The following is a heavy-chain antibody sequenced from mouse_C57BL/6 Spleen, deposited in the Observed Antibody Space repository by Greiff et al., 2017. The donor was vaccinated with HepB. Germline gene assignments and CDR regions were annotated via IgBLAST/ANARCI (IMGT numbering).Heavy chain of an antibody. CDR3: ARTPYYYGSSEGYYFDY. V-gene: IGHV1-81*01. Sequence: QVQLQQSGAELARPGASVKLSCKASGYTFTSYGISWVKQRTGQGLEWIGEIYPRSGNTYYNEKFKGKATLTADKSSSTAYMELRSLTSEDSAVYFCARTPYYYGSSEGYYFDYWGQGTTLTVSS. CDR1: GYTFTSYG. D-gene: IGHD1-1*01. CDR2: IYPRSGNT. J-gene: IGHJ2*01.